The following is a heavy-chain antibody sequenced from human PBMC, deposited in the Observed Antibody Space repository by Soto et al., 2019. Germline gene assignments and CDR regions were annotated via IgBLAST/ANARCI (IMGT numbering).Heavy chain of an antibody. CDR1: GGSISSADYY. CDR3: ARMMVTAMDFDY. J-gene: IGHJ4*02. Sequence: QVQLQESGPGLVKPSQTLSLTCTVSGGSISSADYYWSWIRQHPVKGLEWIGYISYSGSTYYNPYLESRVTISVDTSKNQFSLKLSSVTAADTAVYYCARMMVTAMDFDYWGQGALVTVSS. D-gene: IGHD2-21*02. V-gene: IGHV4-31*03. CDR2: ISYSGST.